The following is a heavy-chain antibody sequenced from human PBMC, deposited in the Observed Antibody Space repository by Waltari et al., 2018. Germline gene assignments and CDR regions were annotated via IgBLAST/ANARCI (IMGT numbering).Heavy chain of an antibody. CDR3: ARDHSLMITFGGPRGGV. J-gene: IGHJ3*01. Sequence: QVQLVESGGGVVQPGRSLRLSCAASGFTFSSYAMHWVRQAPGKGLEWVAVISYDGSNKYYADSVKGRFTISRDNSKNTLYLQMNSLRAEDTAVYYCARDHSLMITFGGPRGGVWGQGTMVTVSS. CDR2: ISYDGSNK. V-gene: IGHV3-30-3*01. D-gene: IGHD3-16*01. CDR1: GFTFSSYA.